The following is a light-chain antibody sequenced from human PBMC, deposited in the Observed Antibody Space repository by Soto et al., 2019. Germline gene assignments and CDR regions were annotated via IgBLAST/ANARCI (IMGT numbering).Light chain of an antibody. Sequence: EMVLTQSPGTLSLSPGERATLSCRASQSVSSSYLAWYQQKPGQAPRLLIYGASSRATGIPDRFSGSGSGTAFTLSISRLEPDDGAVYYCQEYGSSLFSFGSGTKVDIK. J-gene: IGKJ3*01. CDR2: GAS. V-gene: IGKV3-20*01. CDR3: QEYGSSLFS. CDR1: QSVSSSY.